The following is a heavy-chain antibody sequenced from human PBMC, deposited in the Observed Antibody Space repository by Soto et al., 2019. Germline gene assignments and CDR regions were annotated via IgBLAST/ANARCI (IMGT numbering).Heavy chain of an antibody. CDR1: GDSVSSGSYF. V-gene: IGHV4-61*01. CDR3: ARTENAGGWAAWV. Sequence: SETLSLTCPVSGDSVSSGSYFWTWIRQPPEKGLEYIAYIHSSGRTDYNPSLESRVTIALDTSKNQFSVKLSSVTAADTAMYYVARTENAGGWAAWVWGQGNAGTLSS. J-gene: IGHJ4*01. CDR2: IHSSGRT. D-gene: IGHD2-8*02.